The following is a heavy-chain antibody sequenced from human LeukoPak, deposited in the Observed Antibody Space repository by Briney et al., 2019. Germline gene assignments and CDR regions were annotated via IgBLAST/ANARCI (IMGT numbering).Heavy chain of an antibody. CDR3: ASDLAYGRLDY. J-gene: IGHJ4*02. CDR1: GFSFGSSW. D-gene: IGHD3-16*01. Sequence: GGSLRLSCAASGFSFGSSWMDWVRQAPGKGLEWVASINPDGSEKYSVDSVEGRFTISRDNAKNLLYLQVNSLRVEDTAFYYCASDLAYGRLDYWGQGMLVTVSS. CDR2: INPDGSEK. V-gene: IGHV3-7*01.